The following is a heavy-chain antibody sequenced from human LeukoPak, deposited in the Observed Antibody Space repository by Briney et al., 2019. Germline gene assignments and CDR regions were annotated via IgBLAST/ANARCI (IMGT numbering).Heavy chain of an antibody. J-gene: IGHJ4*02. D-gene: IGHD3-3*01. V-gene: IGHV6-1*01. CDR1: GDSVSSNSAA. CDR2: TYYRSKWYN. Sequence: SQTLSLTCAISGDSVSSNSAAWNWIRQSPSRGLEWLGRTYYRSKWYNDYAVSVKSRITINPDTSKNQFSLQLNSVTPEDTAVYYCARDLDITIFGVGTKSGLFDYWGQGTLVTVSS. CDR3: ARDLDITIFGVGTKSGLFDY.